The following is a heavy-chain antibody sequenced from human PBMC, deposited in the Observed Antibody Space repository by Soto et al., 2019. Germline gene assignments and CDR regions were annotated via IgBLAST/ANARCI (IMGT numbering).Heavy chain of an antibody. D-gene: IGHD6-19*01. V-gene: IGHV4-30-4*01. J-gene: IGHJ4*02. Sequence: QVQLQESGPGLVKPSQTLSLTCTVSGGSISSGDYYWSWIRQPPGKGLEWIGYIYYSGSTYSNPSLKSRVTISLDTSKNPFSLKLSSVTAADTAVYYCARYPGLKPRFDYWGQGTLVTVSS. CDR2: IYYSGST. CDR1: GGSISSGDYY. CDR3: ARYPGLKPRFDY.